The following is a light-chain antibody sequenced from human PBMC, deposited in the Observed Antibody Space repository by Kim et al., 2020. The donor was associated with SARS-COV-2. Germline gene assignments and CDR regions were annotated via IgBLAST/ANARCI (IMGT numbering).Light chain of an antibody. J-gene: IGKJ5*01. Sequence: SPGERATLSSRASQSVRSGYLAWYQQKPGQAPRLLIYDASSRATGIPDRFSGSGSGTDFTLTISRLEPEDFAVYYCQQYTGSPITFGQGTRLETK. V-gene: IGKV3-20*01. CDR2: DAS. CDR3: QQYTGSPIT. CDR1: QSVRSGY.